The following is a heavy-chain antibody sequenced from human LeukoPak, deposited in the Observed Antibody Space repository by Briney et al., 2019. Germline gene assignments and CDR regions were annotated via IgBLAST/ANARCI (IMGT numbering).Heavy chain of an antibody. D-gene: IGHD3-3*01. CDR3: ARGQTYYDFWSGYYSSFDY. J-gene: IGHJ4*02. V-gene: IGHV4-59*12. CDR1: GGSISSYY. Sequence: SETLSLTCTVSGGSISSYYWSWIRQPPGKGLEWIGYIYYSGSTNYNPSLKSRVTISVDTSKNQFSLKLSSVTAADTAVYYCARGQTYYDFWSGYYSSFDYWGRGTLVTVSS. CDR2: IYYSGST.